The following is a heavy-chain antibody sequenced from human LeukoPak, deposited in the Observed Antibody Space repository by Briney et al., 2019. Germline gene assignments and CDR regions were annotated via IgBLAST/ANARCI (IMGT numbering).Heavy chain of an antibody. CDR3: ARGELYFDY. Sequence: GGSLRLSCAASGFTFSSYAMHWVRQAPGKGLEWVAVMSYDGSNKYYADSVKGRFTISRDNSKNTLYLQMNSLRAEDTAVYYCARGELYFDYWGQGTLVTVSS. D-gene: IGHD1-26*01. CDR1: GFTFSSYA. V-gene: IGHV3-30-3*01. J-gene: IGHJ4*02. CDR2: MSYDGSNK.